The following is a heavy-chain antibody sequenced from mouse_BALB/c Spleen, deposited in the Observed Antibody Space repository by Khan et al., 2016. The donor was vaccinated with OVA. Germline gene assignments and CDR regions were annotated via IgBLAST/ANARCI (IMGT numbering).Heavy chain of an antibody. CDR1: GYTFPEYT. J-gene: IGHJ4*01. CDR3: ARDAGRY. V-gene: IGHV1-18*01. Sequence: VQLQQSGPELVKPGASVKISCKTSGYTFPEYTVHWVKQSLGKSLDWIGVINPTNGGTAYNQKFKGKATLTVDKSSSTAYMEFRILTSEDSAVYYCARDAGRYWGQGTSVTVAS. CDR2: INPTNGGT. D-gene: IGHD3-3*01.